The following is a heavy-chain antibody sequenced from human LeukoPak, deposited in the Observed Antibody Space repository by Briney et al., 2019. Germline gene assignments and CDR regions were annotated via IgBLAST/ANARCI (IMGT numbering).Heavy chain of an antibody. Sequence: SETLSLTCAVSGGSISSGAYSWNWIRQPPGKGLEWIGYIYYGGSTNYNPSLKSRVTISVDRSKNQFSLKLSSVTAADTAVYYCARGGGPTPFDYWGQGTLVTVSS. CDR3: ARGGGPTPFDY. CDR2: IYYGGST. CDR1: GGSISSGAYS. V-gene: IGHV4-30-2*01. D-gene: IGHD2-15*01. J-gene: IGHJ4*02.